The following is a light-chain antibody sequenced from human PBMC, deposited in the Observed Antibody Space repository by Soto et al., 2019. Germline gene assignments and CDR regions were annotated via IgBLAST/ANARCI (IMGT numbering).Light chain of an antibody. Sequence: DIQMTQSPSTLSASVGDRVTIICRASQNIYSWLAWYQHKPGKAPNLLIYQASSLESGVPSRFSGSGSGTEFTLTISSLQADDFATYFCQQYNGHSPWTFGQGTKVEIK. CDR1: QNIYSW. V-gene: IGKV1-5*03. J-gene: IGKJ1*01. CDR3: QQYNGHSPWT. CDR2: QAS.